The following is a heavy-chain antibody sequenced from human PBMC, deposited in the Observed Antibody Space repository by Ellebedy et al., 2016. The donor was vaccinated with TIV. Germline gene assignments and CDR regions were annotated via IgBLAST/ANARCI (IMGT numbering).Heavy chain of an antibody. J-gene: IGHJ4*02. CDR2: IYYSGST. CDR3: ARDVGGYNSHYFDY. V-gene: IGHV4-59*01. D-gene: IGHD5-24*01. Sequence: MPGGSLRLSCTVSGGSMSSYYWSWIRQPPGKGLEWIGYIYYSGSTNYNPSLKSRVTISLYTSKNQFSLKLSSVTAADTAVYYCARDVGGYNSHYFDYWGQGTLVTVSS. CDR1: GGSMSSYY.